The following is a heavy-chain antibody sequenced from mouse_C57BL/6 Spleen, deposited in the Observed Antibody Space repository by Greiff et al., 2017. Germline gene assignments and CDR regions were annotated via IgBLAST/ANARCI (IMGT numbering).Heavy chain of an antibody. CDR3: AGSRLLYYFDY. CDR1: GYTFTDYY. CDR2: INPNNGGT. D-gene: IGHD6-2*01. J-gene: IGHJ2*01. V-gene: IGHV1-26*01. Sequence: VQLQQSGPELVKPGASVKISCKASGYTFTDYYMNWVKQSHGKSLEWIGDINPNNGGTSYNQKFKGKATLTVDKSSSTAYMELRSLTSEDSAVYYGAGSRLLYYFDYWGQGTTLTVSS.